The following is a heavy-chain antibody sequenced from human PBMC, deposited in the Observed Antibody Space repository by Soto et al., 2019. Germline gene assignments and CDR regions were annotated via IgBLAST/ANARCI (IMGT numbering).Heavy chain of an antibody. CDR1: GYTLTELS. CDR3: ARESRYCSTNSCSSQHAFDI. V-gene: IGHV1-24*01. J-gene: IGHJ3*02. Sequence: ASVKVSCKVSGYTLTELSMHWVRQAPGKGLEWMGGFDPEDGETIYAQKFQGRVTMTEDTSTDTAYMELSSLRSEDTAVYYCARESRYCSTNSCSSQHAFDIWGQGTMVTVSS. CDR2: FDPEDGET. D-gene: IGHD2-2*01.